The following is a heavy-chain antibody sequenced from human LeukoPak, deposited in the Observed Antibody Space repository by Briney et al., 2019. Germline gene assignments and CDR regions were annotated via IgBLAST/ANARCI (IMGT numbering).Heavy chain of an antibody. J-gene: IGHJ4*02. V-gene: IGHV3-23*01. Sequence: GGSLRLSCAASGFTFSNYAMSWVRQAPGKGLEWVSPISGNGGTSYYADSVKGRFTISRDNSENTLYLQMNSLRAEDTAVYYCARGGSLAVAPHQYYFDYWGQGTLVTVSS. D-gene: IGHD6-19*01. CDR1: GFTFSNYA. CDR3: ARGGSLAVAPHQYYFDY. CDR2: ISGNGGTS.